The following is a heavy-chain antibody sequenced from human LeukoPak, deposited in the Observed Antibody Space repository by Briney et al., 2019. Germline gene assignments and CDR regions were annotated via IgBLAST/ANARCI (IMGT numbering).Heavy chain of an antibody. Sequence: PSETLSLTCTVSRYSISSGYYWGWIRQPPGKGLEWIGSIYYSGSTYYNPSLKSRVTISVDTSKNQFSLKLSSVTAADTAVYYCARHLYSSGWYIIDYWGQGTLVTVSS. CDR3: ARHLYSSGWYIIDY. D-gene: IGHD6-19*01. CDR2: IYYSGST. V-gene: IGHV4-38-2*02. CDR1: RYSISSGYY. J-gene: IGHJ4*02.